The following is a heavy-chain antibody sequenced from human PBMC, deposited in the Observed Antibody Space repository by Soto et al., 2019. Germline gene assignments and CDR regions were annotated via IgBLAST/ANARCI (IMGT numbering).Heavy chain of an antibody. V-gene: IGHV3-23*01. CDR1: GFVFSDYA. CDR3: ASVPIWCGSSSCYTEGFDS. Sequence: EVQLLDSGGGWVQPGGSLRLSCVASGFVFSDYAMSWVRQAPGKGLEWVSAISAGGSDTYYADSVKGRFTVSRVNSKNTLYLQMNTLRAEDTAINYCASVPIWCGSSSCYTEGFDSWGQGTLVTVSS. D-gene: IGHD2-2*01. CDR2: ISAGGSDT. J-gene: IGHJ4*02.